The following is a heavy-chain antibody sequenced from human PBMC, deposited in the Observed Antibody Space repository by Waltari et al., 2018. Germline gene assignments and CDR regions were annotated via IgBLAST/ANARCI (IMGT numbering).Heavy chain of an antibody. V-gene: IGHV4-34*01. Sequence: VQLQQWGARLLKPSETLSLTCAVYGGSFSGYYWSGIRQPPGKGLEWIGEINHSGSTNYNPSLKSRVTISVDTSKNQFSLKLSSVTAADTAVYYCARYYYDSSGNHYFDYWGQGTLVTVSS. CDR3: ARYYYDSSGNHYFDY. J-gene: IGHJ4*02. CDR2: INHSGST. D-gene: IGHD3-22*01. CDR1: GGSFSGYY.